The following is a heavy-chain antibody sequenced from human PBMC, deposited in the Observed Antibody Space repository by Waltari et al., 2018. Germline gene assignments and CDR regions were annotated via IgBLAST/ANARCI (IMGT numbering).Heavy chain of an antibody. J-gene: IGHJ4*02. CDR1: GGSFSGYY. CDR3: ASGRVDGSWSYLF. Sequence: QVQLQQWGAGLLKPSENLSLTCAVYGGSFSGYYWSWIRQPTGKGLEWNGEINHSGSTNYIPSRKSRVTRSVATSKNQFFLKLTSVTAAYTAVYYCASGRVDGSWSYLFWGQGTLVTVSS. V-gene: IGHV4-34*01. D-gene: IGHD3-10*01. CDR2: INHSGST.